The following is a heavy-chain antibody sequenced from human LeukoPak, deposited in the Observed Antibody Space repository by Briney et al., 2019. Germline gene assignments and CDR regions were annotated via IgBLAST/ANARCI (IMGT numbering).Heavy chain of an antibody. D-gene: IGHD1-26*01. Sequence: ASVKVSCKASGYTFTGYYVHWVRQAPGQGLEWMGWINPNSGGTNCAQKFQGRVTMTRDTSISTAYMELSRLRSDDTAVYYCAREVVPYIVGATIGAADDYWGQGTLVTVSS. CDR3: AREVVPYIVGATIGAADDY. V-gene: IGHV1-2*02. CDR2: INPNSGGT. J-gene: IGHJ4*02. CDR1: GYTFTGYY.